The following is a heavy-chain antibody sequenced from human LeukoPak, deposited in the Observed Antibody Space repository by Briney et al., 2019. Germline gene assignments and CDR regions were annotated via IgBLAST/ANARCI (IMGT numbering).Heavy chain of an antibody. CDR1: EGTFSSYA. Sequence: GASVKVSCKASEGTFSSYAISWVRQAPGQGLEWMGGIIPIFGTENYAQKFQGRVTITTDESTSTVYMELSSLRSEDTAVYYCAASRYQLLYRNYDYWGQGTLVTVSS. J-gene: IGHJ4*02. V-gene: IGHV1-69*05. CDR2: IIPIFGTE. CDR3: AASRYQLLYRNYDY. D-gene: IGHD2-2*02.